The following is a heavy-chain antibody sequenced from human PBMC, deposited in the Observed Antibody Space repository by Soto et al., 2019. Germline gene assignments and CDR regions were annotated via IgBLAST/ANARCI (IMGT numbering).Heavy chain of an antibody. CDR2: INPNSGGT. V-gene: IGHV1-2*04. D-gene: IGHD1-26*01. CDR1: GYTFTGYY. CDR3: AKTREVGKYGMDA. Sequence: GASVKVSCKASGYTFTGYYMHWVRQAPGQGLEWMGWINPNSGGTNYAQKFQGWVTMTRDTSISTAYMELSRLRSDDTAVYYCAKTREVGKYGMDAWGKGTPVTVSS. J-gene: IGHJ6*04.